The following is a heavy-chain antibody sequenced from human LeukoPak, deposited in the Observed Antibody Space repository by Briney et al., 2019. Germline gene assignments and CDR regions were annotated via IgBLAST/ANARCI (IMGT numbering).Heavy chain of an antibody. J-gene: IGHJ4*02. V-gene: IGHV3-74*01. CDR3: VTFYETY. CDR1: GFIFNNYA. D-gene: IGHD2/OR15-2a*01. Sequence: GGSLRLSCAGSGFIFNNYAMHWVRQPPGKGLEWVSHINSDGSWTGYADSVKGRFTISKDNAKNTVSLQMNNLRAEDTAVYYCVTFYETYWGRGTLVTVSS. CDR2: INSDGSWT.